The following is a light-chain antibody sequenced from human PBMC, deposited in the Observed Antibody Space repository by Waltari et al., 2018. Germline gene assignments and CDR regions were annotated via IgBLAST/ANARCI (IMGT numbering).Light chain of an antibody. CDR2: DVT. CDR1: GRAVGNYNY. Sequence: QSALTQPASVSGSPGQSITIPCIGTGRAVGNYNYVSWYQCHPGQAPKLMIYDVTARPSGVSDRFSGAKSGNTASLTISGLQTEDEAFYYCSSYTSDSTIVFGGGTRLTVL. V-gene: IGLV2-14*03. J-gene: IGLJ3*02. CDR3: SSYTSDSTIV.